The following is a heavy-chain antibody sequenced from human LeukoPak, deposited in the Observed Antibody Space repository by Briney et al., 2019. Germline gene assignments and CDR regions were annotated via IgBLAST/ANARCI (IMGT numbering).Heavy chain of an antibody. D-gene: IGHD3-22*01. V-gene: IGHV4-38-2*01. CDR1: GYSISSGYH. Sequence: SETLSLTCAFSGYSISSGYHWAWIRQPPGKGVEWIGSMSHSGSTYYNPSLKSRVTFSVDTSKNLFSVKLRSVSAPDTAVYYCARHNVYDSSGDGRYYFDHWGQGTLVTVST. CDR2: MSHSGST. J-gene: IGHJ4*02. CDR3: ARHNVYDSSGDGRYYFDH.